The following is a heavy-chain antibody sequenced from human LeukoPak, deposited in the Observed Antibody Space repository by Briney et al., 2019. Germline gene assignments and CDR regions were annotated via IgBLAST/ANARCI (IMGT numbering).Heavy chain of an antibody. J-gene: IGHJ4*02. Sequence: GGSLRLSCAASGFTFSSYGMHWVRQAAGKGLEWVAVVSFDGSNKYYADSVKGRFSIFREHSKKTLFLQMKSQRAGDTAVDYCAKDLVEGGIWGQGTLVTVSS. CDR3: AKDLVEGGI. D-gene: IGHD1-1*01. V-gene: IGHV3-30*18. CDR2: VSFDGSNK. CDR1: GFTFSSYG.